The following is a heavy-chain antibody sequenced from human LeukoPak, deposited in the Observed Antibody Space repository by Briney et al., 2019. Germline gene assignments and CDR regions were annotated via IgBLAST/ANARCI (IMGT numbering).Heavy chain of an antibody. CDR3: ARDFRAGMDV. J-gene: IGHJ6*04. CDR2: IYYSGST. V-gene: IGHV4-61*01. CDR1: GGSVSSGSYY. Sequence: SETLSLTCTVSGGSVSSGSYYWSWIRQPPGQGLEWIGYIYYSGSTNYNPSLKSRVTISVDTSKNQFSLKLSSVTAADTAVYYCARDFRAGMDVWGKGTTVTVSS.